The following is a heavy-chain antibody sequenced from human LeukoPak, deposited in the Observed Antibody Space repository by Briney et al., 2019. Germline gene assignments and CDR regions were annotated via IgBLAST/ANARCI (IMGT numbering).Heavy chain of an antibody. CDR2: IASTSSHI. D-gene: IGHD2-2*01. CDR1: GFTFSSYS. CDR3: ARVGCSSTTCYFPDY. V-gene: IGHV3-21*01. J-gene: IGHJ4*02. Sequence: GGSLRLSCAASGFTFSSYSMNWVRQAPGKGLEWVSFIASTSSHIYYADSVKGRFTISRDKAKNSMYLQMNSLRVEDTAVYYCARVGCSSTTCYFPDYWGQGTLVTVSS.